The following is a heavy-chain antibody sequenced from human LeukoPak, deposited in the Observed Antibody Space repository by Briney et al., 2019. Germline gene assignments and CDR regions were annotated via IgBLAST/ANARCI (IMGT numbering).Heavy chain of an antibody. V-gene: IGHV3-11*04. CDR2: ISSSGSTI. CDR3: AKVHDGSGSYPVYFQH. Sequence: GGSLRLSCAASGFTFSDYYMSWIRQAPGKGLEWVSYISSSGSTIYYADSVKGRFTISRDNAKNSLYLQMNSLRAEDTAVYYCAKVHDGSGSYPVYFQHWGQGTLVTVSS. CDR1: GFTFSDYY. J-gene: IGHJ1*01. D-gene: IGHD3-10*01.